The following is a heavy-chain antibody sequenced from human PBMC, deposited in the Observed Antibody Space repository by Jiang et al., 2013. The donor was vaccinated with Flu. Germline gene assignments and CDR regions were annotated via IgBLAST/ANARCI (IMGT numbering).Heavy chain of an antibody. V-gene: IGHV4-30-4*07. D-gene: IGHD4-17*01. J-gene: IGHJ4*02. CDR2: IYYSGST. Sequence: SQTLSLTCAVSGGSISSGGLLLELDPAATRKGLEWIGYIYYSGSTYYNPSLKSRVTISVDTSKNQFSLKLSSVTAADTAVYYCARESPPNTVTTGNDYWGQGTLVTVSS. CDR1: GGSISSGGLL. CDR3: ARESPPNTVTTGNDY.